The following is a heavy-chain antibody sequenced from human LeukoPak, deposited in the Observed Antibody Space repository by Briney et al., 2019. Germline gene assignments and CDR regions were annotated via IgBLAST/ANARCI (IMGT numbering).Heavy chain of an antibody. V-gene: IGHV3-30*02. CDR1: GFVFSTYG. CDR2: INYEGRNK. Sequence: GGSLRLSCAASGFVFSTYGMHWVRQAPGKGLEWVAFINYEGRNKYYVDSVRGRFTISRDNSKNTLYLQMNSLRAEDTAVYYCAKDSGTTKNYYYYYYMDVWGKGTTVTVSS. J-gene: IGHJ6*03. CDR3: AKDSGTTKNYYYYYYMDV. D-gene: IGHD1-1*01.